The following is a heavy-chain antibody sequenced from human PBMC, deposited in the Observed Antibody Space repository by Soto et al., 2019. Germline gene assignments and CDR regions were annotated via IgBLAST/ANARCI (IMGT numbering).Heavy chain of an antibody. D-gene: IGHD3-10*01. Sequence: PSETLSLTCTVSGGSISSSSYYWGWIRQPPGKGLEWIGSIYYSGSTYYNPSLKSRVTISVDTSKNQFSLKLSSVTAADTAVYYCARRDYYGSGSFFDYWGQGTLVTVSS. CDR1: GGSISSSSYY. V-gene: IGHV4-39*01. J-gene: IGHJ4*02. CDR2: IYYSGST. CDR3: ARRDYYGSGSFFDY.